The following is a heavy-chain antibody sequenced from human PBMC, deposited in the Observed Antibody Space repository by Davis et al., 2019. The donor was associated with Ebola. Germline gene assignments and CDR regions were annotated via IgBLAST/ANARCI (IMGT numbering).Heavy chain of an antibody. D-gene: IGHD3-22*01. CDR1: GVSISRGGSY. CDR3: ARDLRYDSSGYDYYFYMDV. CDR2: IYYSGRT. Sequence: PCTVSGVSISRGGSYGTWIRQHPGKGLEWIGYIYYSGRTYYKPSLKSRVTISLDTSKNQFSLNLYSVTAADTAVYYCARDLRYDSSGYDYYFYMDVWGKGTTVTVSS. V-gene: IGHV4-31*02. J-gene: IGHJ6*03.